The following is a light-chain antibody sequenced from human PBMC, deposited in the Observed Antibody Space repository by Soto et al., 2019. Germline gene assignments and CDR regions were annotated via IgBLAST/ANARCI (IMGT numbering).Light chain of an antibody. Sequence: SLTQPASLSWAPGQAITISCPGNNREVGSYNLVSWYQQHPGKAPKLMIYEVSKWPSGVSNRFSGSKSGNTASLTISGLQAEDEADYYCCSYAGSSTFYVFGTGTKVTVL. CDR2: EVS. V-gene: IGLV2-23*02. CDR3: CSYAGSSTFYV. CDR1: NREVGSYNL. J-gene: IGLJ1*01.